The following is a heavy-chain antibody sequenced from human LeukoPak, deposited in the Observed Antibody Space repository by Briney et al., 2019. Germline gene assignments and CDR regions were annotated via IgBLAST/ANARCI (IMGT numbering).Heavy chain of an antibody. J-gene: IGHJ3*02. CDR1: GGSISSGDYY. Sequence: PSQTLSLTCTVSGGSISSGDYYWSWIRQPPGKGLEWIGYIYYSGSTYYNPSPKSRVTISVDTSKNQFSLKLSSVTAADTAVYYCARDSSYCSSTSCYVYAFDIWGQGTMVTVSS. V-gene: IGHV4-30-4*08. D-gene: IGHD2-2*01. CDR3: ARDSSYCSSTSCYVYAFDI. CDR2: IYYSGST.